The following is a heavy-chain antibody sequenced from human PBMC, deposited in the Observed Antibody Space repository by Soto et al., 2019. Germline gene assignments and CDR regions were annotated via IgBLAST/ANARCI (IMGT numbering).Heavy chain of an antibody. CDR3: ARGPGIRNYFDY. J-gene: IGHJ4*02. V-gene: IGHV4-34*01. Sequence: SETLSLTCAVYGGSFSGYYWSWIRQPPGKGLEWIGEINHSGSTNYNPSLKSRVTISVDTSKNQFSLKLSSVTAADTAVYYRARGPGIRNYFDYWGQGTLVTVSS. D-gene: IGHD6-13*01. CDR1: GGSFSGYY. CDR2: INHSGST.